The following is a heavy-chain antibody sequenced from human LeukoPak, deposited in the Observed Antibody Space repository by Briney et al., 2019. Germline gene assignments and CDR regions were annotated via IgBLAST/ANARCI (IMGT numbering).Heavy chain of an antibody. CDR2: MNPNSGNT. CDR3: ARVGLGYSYGLAYYYHMDV. Sequence: ASVKVSCKASGYTFTSYDINWVRQATGQGLEWMGWMNPNSGNTGYAQKFQGRVTMTRNTSISTAYMELSSLRSEDTAVYYCARVGLGYSYGLAYYYHMDVWGKGTTVTVSS. J-gene: IGHJ6*03. CDR1: GYTFTSYD. V-gene: IGHV1-8*01. D-gene: IGHD5-18*01.